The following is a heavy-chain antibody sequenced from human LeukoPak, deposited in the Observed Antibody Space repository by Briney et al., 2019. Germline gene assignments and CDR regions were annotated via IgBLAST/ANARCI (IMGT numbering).Heavy chain of an antibody. J-gene: IGHJ4*02. CDR3: ARYQLPVRYFDF. CDR2: IRNKANSYST. Sequence: GSLRLSCAASRFTFSDHYMDWIRQAPGKGLEWVARIRNKANSYSTEYAGSVEGRFTISRDDSKSSLFLQMNTLKTEDTAVYYCARYQLPVRYFDFWGQGTLVTVSS. V-gene: IGHV3-72*01. CDR1: RFTFSDHY. D-gene: IGHD2-2*01.